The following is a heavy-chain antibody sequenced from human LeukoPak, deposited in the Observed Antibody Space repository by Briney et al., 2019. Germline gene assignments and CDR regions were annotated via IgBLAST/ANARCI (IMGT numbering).Heavy chain of an antibody. CDR1: GFTLSSYW. Sequence: GGSLRLSCAASGFTLSSYWMSWVRQAPGKGLEWVANIKQDGSEKYYVDSVKGRFTISRDNAKNSLYLQMNSLRAEDTAVYYCARGPGWFDPWGQGTLVTVSS. CDR3: ARGPGWFDP. V-gene: IGHV3-7*01. CDR2: IKQDGSEK. J-gene: IGHJ5*02.